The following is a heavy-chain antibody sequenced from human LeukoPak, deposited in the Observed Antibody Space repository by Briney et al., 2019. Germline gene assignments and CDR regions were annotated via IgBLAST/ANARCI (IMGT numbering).Heavy chain of an antibody. J-gene: IGHJ4*02. D-gene: IGHD3-3*01. CDR1: RFTFSSYA. CDR2: ISGSGGST. CDR3: ARGGQDDFWSGRGN. V-gene: IGHV3-23*01. Sequence: GGSLRLSCAASRFTFSSYAMSWVRQAPGKGLEWVSAISGSGGSTYYADSVKGRFTVSRDNSKNTVYLQMSSLRVEDTAFYYCARGGQDDFWSGRGNWGQGTLVIVSS.